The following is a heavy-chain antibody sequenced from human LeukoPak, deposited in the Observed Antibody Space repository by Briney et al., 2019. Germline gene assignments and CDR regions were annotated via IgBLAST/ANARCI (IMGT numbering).Heavy chain of an antibody. V-gene: IGHV1-69*06. Sequence: SVKVSCKASGGTFSSYAISWVRQAPGQGLEWMGGIIPIFGTANYAQKFQGRVTITADKSTSTAYMELSSLRSEDTAVYYCARDSSAVVAATPAYNWFDPWGQGTLVTVSS. CDR1: GGTFSSYA. CDR2: IIPIFGTA. D-gene: IGHD2-15*01. CDR3: ARDSSAVVAATPAYNWFDP. J-gene: IGHJ5*02.